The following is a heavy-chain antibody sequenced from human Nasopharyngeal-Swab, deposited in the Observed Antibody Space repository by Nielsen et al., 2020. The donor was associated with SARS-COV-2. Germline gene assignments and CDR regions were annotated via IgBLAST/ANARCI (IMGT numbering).Heavy chain of an antibody. CDR1: GFTFSSYA. CDR3: AKDSTMVRRRGGFDP. D-gene: IGHD3-10*01. J-gene: IGHJ5*02. Sequence: GGSLRLSCAASGFTFSSYAMSWVRQAPGKGLEWVSAISGSGGSTYYADSVKGRFTISRDNSKHTLYLQMNSLRAEDTAVYYCAKDSTMVRRRGGFDPWGQGTLVTVSS. CDR2: ISGSGGST. V-gene: IGHV3-23*01.